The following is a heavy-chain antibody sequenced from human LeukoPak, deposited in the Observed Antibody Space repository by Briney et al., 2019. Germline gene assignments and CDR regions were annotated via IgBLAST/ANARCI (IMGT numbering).Heavy chain of an antibody. D-gene: IGHD3-3*01. CDR1: GYTFTGYY. V-gene: IGHV1-2*04. CDR2: INPNSGGT. J-gene: IGHJ6*02. CDR3: ARPRKYYDFWSGYSLYYYGMDV. Sequence: GASVKVSCKASGYTFTGYYMHWVRQAPGQGLEWMGWINPNSGGTNYAQKFQGWVTMTRDTSISTAYMELSRLRSDDTAVYYCARPRKYYDFWSGYSLYYYGMDVWGQGTTVTVSS.